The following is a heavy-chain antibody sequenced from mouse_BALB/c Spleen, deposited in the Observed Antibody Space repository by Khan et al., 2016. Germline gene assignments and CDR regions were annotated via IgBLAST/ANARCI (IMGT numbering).Heavy chain of an antibody. D-gene: IGHD4-1*01. Sequence: EVQLVESGGGLVQPKGSLKLSCAASGFTFNTYAMNWVRQAPGKGLEWVARIRSKSNNYATYYADSVKDRFTISRDDSQSMLYLQMNNLKTEDTAMYYCVRLGDRSYYYAMDYWGQGTSVTVSS. J-gene: IGHJ4*01. V-gene: IGHV10-1*02. CDR1: GFTFNTYA. CDR3: VRLGDRSYYYAMDY. CDR2: IRSKSNNYAT.